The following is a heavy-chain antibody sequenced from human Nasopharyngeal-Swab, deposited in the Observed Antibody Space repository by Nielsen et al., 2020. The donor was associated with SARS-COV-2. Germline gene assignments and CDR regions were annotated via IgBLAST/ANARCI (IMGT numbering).Heavy chain of an antibody. Sequence: SETLSLTCTVSGGSISSYYWCWIRQPPGKGLEWIGHIYYSGSTNYNPSLKSRVTISVDTSKNQFSLKLSSVTAADTAVYYCARGSVHDYGSSDFDYWGQGTLVTVSS. J-gene: IGHJ4*02. CDR1: GGSISSYY. CDR2: IYYSGST. V-gene: IGHV4-59*01. D-gene: IGHD3-22*01. CDR3: ARGSVHDYGSSDFDY.